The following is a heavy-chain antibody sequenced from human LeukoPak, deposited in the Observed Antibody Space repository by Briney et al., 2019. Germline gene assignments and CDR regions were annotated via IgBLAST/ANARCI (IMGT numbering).Heavy chain of an antibody. J-gene: IGHJ3*02. CDR1: GFTFSSYS. CDR3: ARHSGRIVGDALDI. V-gene: IGHV3-21*01. Sequence: KPGGSLRLSCAASGFTFSSYSMNWVRQAPGKGLEWVSSISSSSSYIYYADSVKGRFTISRDNAKNSLYLQMNSLRAEDTAVYYCARHSGRIVGDALDIWGQGTMVTVSS. CDR2: ISSSSSYI. D-gene: IGHD5-12*01.